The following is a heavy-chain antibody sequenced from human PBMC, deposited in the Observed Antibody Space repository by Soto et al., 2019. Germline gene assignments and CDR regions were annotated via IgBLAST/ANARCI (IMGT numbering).Heavy chain of an antibody. J-gene: IGHJ6*02. D-gene: IGHD5-18*01. CDR3: ARATKYSYGSYYYYYGMDV. CDR1: GFTFLLSF. CDR2: INSDGSST. Sequence: GGSLRLSCAASGFTFLLSFLPWVRQAPGKGLVWVSRINSDGSSTSYAASLKGRFPISRDPAKPPLYLQMNSLRAEDTAVYYCARATKYSYGSYYYYYGMDVWGQGTTVTVSS. V-gene: IGHV3-74*01.